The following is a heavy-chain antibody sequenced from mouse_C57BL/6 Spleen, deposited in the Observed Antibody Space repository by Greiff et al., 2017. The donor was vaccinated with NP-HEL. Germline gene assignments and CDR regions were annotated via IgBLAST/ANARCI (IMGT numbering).Heavy chain of an antibody. D-gene: IGHD1-1*01. CDR1: GYTFTSYW. CDR3: ARRGHYGSSYYAMDY. CDR2: IYPGSGST. V-gene: IGHV1-55*01. Sequence: QVQLQQPGAELVKPGASVKMSCKASGYTFTSYWITWVKQRPGQGLEWIGDIYPGSGSTNYNEKFKSKATLTVDTSSSTAYMQLSSLTSEDSAVYYCARRGHYGSSYYAMDYWGQGTSVTVSS. J-gene: IGHJ4*01.